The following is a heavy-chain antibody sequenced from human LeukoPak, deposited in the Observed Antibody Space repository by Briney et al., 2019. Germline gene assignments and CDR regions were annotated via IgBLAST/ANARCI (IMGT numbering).Heavy chain of an antibody. CDR1: GYTFISYG. J-gene: IGHJ5*02. CDR3: AREGYSNYAGWFDP. CDR2: ISAYDGNT. Sequence: EASVTVSCKASGYTFISYGITWVRQAPGQGLEWMGWISAYDGNTNFAQKFQGRISMTTDTSTGTAYMELRSLRSDDTAVYYCAREGYSNYAGWFDPWGQGTPVTVSS. V-gene: IGHV1-18*01. D-gene: IGHD4-11*01.